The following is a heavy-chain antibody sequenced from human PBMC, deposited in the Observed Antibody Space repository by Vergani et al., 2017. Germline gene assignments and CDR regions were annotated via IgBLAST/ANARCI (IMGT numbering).Heavy chain of an antibody. V-gene: IGHV4-61*05. Sequence: QLQLQESGPGLVKPSETLSLTCTVSGGSISSSSYYWGWIRQPPGKGLEWIGYIYSTGSTNYNPSHNSRVTMSVDTSKNQFSLKLRSVTAADTAVYYCARGSRAEGGSGPDKWGQGTLVTVSS. CDR1: GGSISSSSYY. CDR3: ARGSRAEGGSGPDK. D-gene: IGHD6-13*01. CDR2: IYSTGST. J-gene: IGHJ4*02.